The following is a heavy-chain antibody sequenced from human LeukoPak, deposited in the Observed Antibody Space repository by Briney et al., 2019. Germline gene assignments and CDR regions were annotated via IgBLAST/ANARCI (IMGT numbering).Heavy chain of an antibody. CDR1: GGSISSGDYY. CDR2: IYYSGST. Sequence: SETLSLTCTVSGGSISSGDYYWSWIGQPPGKGLEWIGYIYYSGSTYYNPSLKSRVTISVDTSKNQFSLKPSSVTAADTAVYYCARGPIVVVVAAEDWGQGTLVTVSS. D-gene: IGHD2-15*01. V-gene: IGHV4-30-4*01. J-gene: IGHJ4*02. CDR3: ARGPIVVVVAAED.